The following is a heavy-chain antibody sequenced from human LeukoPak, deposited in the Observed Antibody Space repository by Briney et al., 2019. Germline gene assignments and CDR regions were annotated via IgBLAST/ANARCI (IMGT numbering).Heavy chain of an antibody. J-gene: IGHJ5*02. D-gene: IGHD2-21*01. V-gene: IGHV4-30-4*08. CDR1: GGSISSGGYY. Sequence: PSETLSLTCTVSGGSISSGGYYWSWIRQPPGKGLDCIGYIHYSGSTFYNPSLKSRVTMSVDTSKNQFSLKLSSVTAADTAVYYCAGEGSNSAWLDPWGQGTLVTVSS. CDR2: IHYSGST. CDR3: AGEGSNSAWLDP.